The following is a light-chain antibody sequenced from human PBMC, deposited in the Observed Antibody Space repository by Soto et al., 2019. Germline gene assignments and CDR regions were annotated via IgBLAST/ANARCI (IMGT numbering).Light chain of an antibody. Sequence: DIVMTQSPDSLAVSLGERATINCKSSQSLLSSADNKNSLAWYQQKSGQPPKLLIYGASTRLSGVPDRISGSGSGTDFTLTISSLQAEDVAIYSCQQYYSGPITFGGGTKVEIK. CDR2: GAS. V-gene: IGKV4-1*01. J-gene: IGKJ4*01. CDR3: QQYYSGPIT. CDR1: QSLLSSADNKNS.